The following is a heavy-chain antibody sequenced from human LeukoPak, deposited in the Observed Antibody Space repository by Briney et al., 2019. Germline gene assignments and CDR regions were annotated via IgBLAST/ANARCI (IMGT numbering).Heavy chain of an antibody. CDR3: AREAYDVLTGLGGGMDV. CDR2: IYHTGNT. CDR1: GGSISSDGYS. J-gene: IGHJ6*02. V-gene: IGHV4-30-2*01. D-gene: IGHD3-9*01. Sequence: TSHTLSLTCAVSGGSISSDGYSWSWIRQPPAKGLEWIGYIYHTGNTYYNPGLRSRVTISLDRSKNQFSLKPTSVTAADTAVYYCAREAYDVLTGLGGGMDVWGQGTTVTVSS.